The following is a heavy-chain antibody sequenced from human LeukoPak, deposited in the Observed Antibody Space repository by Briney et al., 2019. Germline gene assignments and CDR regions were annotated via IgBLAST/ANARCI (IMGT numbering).Heavy chain of an antibody. V-gene: IGHV3-30*02. D-gene: IGHD3-3*01. Sequence: GGSLRLSCAASGFTFSSYGMHWVRQAPGKGLEWVAFIRYDGSNKYYADSVKGRFTISRDNSKNTLYLQMNSLRAEDTAVYYCAKDRVWSGYYYFDYWGQGTLVTVSS. CDR1: GFTFSSYG. J-gene: IGHJ4*02. CDR3: AKDRVWSGYYYFDY. CDR2: IRYDGSNK.